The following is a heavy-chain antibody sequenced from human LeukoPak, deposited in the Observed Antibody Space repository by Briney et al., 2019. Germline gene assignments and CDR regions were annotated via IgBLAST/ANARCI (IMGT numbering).Heavy chain of an antibody. D-gene: IGHD3-22*01. V-gene: IGHV3-23*01. CDR1: GFTFSSYA. J-gene: IGHJ3*02. Sequence: PGGSLRLSCAASGFTFSSYAMSWVRQAPGKGLEWVSAISGSGGSTYYADSVKGRFTISRDNSKNTLYLQMNSLRAEDTAVYYCARVPRGITMIVVEGVSLGDAFDIWGQGTMVIVSS. CDR3: ARVPRGITMIVVEGVSLGDAFDI. CDR2: ISGSGGST.